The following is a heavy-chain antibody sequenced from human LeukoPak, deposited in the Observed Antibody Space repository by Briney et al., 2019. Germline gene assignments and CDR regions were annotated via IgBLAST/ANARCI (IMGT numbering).Heavy chain of an antibody. Sequence: SETLSLTCAVSGYFISSGYYWGWIRQPPGKGLEYIGSIYHSGSTYYNPSLKSRVTISVDTSKNQFSLKLSSVTAADTAVYYCARFVGAATTSHVDYWGQGTLATVSS. V-gene: IGHV4-38-2*01. CDR2: IYHSGST. CDR3: ARFVGAATTSHVDY. J-gene: IGHJ4*02. D-gene: IGHD1-26*01. CDR1: GYFISSGYY.